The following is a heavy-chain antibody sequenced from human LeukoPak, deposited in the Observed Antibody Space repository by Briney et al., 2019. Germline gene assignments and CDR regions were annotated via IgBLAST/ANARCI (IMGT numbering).Heavy chain of an antibody. CDR3: VKDGDVLMVYSYYYMDV. CDR1: GFTFSSYS. Sequence: GSLRLSCAASGFTFSSYSMNWVRQAPGKGLEWVSYISSSSSTIYYADSVKGRFTISRDNAKNTLYLQMNSLRAEDTAVYYCVKDGDVLMVYSYYYMDVWGKGTTVTVSS. J-gene: IGHJ6*03. CDR2: ISSSSSTI. V-gene: IGHV3-48*01. D-gene: IGHD2-8*01.